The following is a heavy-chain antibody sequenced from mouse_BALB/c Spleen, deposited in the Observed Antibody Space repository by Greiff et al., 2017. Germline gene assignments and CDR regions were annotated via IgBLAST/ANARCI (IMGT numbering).Heavy chain of an antibody. Sequence: EVQGVESGGGLVKPGGSLKLSCAASGFTFSSYAMSWVRQSPEKRLEWVAEISSGGSYTYYPDTVTGRFTISRDNAKNTLYLEMSSLRSEDTAMYYCARDRDYDYAMDYWGQGTSVTVSS. CDR2: ISSGGSYT. J-gene: IGHJ4*01. V-gene: IGHV5-9-4*01. D-gene: IGHD2-4*01. CDR3: ARDRDYDYAMDY. CDR1: GFTFSSYA.